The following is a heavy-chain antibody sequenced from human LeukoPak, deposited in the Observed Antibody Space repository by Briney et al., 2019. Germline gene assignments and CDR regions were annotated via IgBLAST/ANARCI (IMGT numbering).Heavy chain of an antibody. V-gene: IGHV1-2*02. D-gene: IGHD3-3*01. J-gene: IGHJ4*02. CDR2: INPNSGGT. CDR1: GYTFTGYY. CDR3: ARGYDFWSGYTPASGFDY. Sequence: ALVKVSCKASGYTFTGYYMHWVRQAPGQGLEWMGWINPNSGGTNYAQKFQGRVTMTRDTSISTAYMELSRLRSDDTAVYYCARGYDFWSGYTPASGFDYWGQGTLVTVSS.